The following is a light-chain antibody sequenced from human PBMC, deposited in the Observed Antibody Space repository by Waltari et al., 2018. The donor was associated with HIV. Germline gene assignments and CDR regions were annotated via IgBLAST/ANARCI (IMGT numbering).Light chain of an antibody. V-gene: IGLV6-57*03. Sequence: NFVLTQPHSVSESPGETVTISCARSSGNIANNHVKWTQQRPGSAPTPVIYEDTQRPSGVPDRFSGSIDTSSNSASLTIYELKTEDEADYYCQSYDQTIPCVFGTGTRLTVL. CDR2: EDT. CDR3: QSYDQTIPCV. CDR1: SGNIANNH. J-gene: IGLJ1*01.